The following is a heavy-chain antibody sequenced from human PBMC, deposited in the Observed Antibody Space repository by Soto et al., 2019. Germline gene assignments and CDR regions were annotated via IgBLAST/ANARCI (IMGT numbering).Heavy chain of an antibody. Sequence: GGSLRPSCGASGLSFGSYALSWVRQAPGKGLKWVSTTSGSDGKTFYADSVKGRFSISRETSLSTLYLQMNSLRADDTAMYYCARWSYLDYWGQGTPVPVSS. CDR3: ARWSYLDY. J-gene: IGHJ4*02. V-gene: IGHV3-23*01. CDR1: GLSFGSYA. D-gene: IGHD3-3*01. CDR2: TSGSDGKT.